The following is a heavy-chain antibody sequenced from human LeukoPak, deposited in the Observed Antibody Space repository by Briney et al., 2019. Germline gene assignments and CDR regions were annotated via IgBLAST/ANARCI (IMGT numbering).Heavy chain of an antibody. J-gene: IGHJ4*02. D-gene: IGHD1-26*01. V-gene: IGHV4-38-2*01. CDR3: ANGELLPSFDY. CDR2: IYHSGST. Sequence: PSETLSLTCAVSGYSISSGYYWGWIRQPPGKGLEWIGSIYHSGSTYYNPSLKSRVTISVDTSKNQFSLKLSSVTAADTAVYYCANGELLPSFDYWGRGTLVTVSS. CDR1: GYSISSGYY.